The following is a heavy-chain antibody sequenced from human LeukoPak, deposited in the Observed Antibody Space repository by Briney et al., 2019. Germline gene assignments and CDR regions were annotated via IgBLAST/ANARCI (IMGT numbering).Heavy chain of an antibody. V-gene: IGHV5-51*01. CDR2: IYPGDSDT. CDR3: ARLGEHYYYYYYMDV. J-gene: IGHJ6*03. CDR1: GYIYTSYW. Sequence: GESLKISCNSSGYIYTSYWIGWVRQMPGKGLEWMGIIYPGDSDTRYSPSFQGQVTISADKSISTAYLQWSSLKASDTAMYYCARLGEHYYYYYYMDVWGKGTTVTVSS.